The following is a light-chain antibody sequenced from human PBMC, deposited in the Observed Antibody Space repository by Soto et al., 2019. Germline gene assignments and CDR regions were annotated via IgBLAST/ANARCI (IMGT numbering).Light chain of an antibody. CDR2: DAS. CDR3: QQRSNWPPT. J-gene: IGKJ5*01. CDR1: QSVSSY. V-gene: IGKV3-11*01. Sequence: EIVLTQSPATLPLSPGERAPLSCRASQSVSSYLAWYQQKPGQAPRLLIYDASNRATGIPARFSGSGSGTDFTLTISSLEPEDFAVYYCQQRSNWPPTFGQGTRLEIK.